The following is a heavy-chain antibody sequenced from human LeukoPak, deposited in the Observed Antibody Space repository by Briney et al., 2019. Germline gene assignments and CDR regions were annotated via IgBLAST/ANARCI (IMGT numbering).Heavy chain of an antibody. Sequence: PGGSLRLSCAASGFTFSSYWMSWVRQAPGKGLEWVANIKQDGSEKYYVDSVKGRFTISRDNAKNSLYLQMNSLRAEDTAVYYCARDSYYDFWSAPLWWFDPWGQGTLVTVSS. J-gene: IGHJ5*02. CDR2: IKQDGSEK. V-gene: IGHV3-7*01. CDR1: GFTFSSYW. CDR3: ARDSYYDFWSAPLWWFDP. D-gene: IGHD3-3*01.